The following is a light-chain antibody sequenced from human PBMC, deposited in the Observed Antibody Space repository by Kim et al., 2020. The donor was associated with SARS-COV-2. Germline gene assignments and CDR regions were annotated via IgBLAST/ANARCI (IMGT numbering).Light chain of an antibody. Sequence: QFVLTQPPSVSGAPGQRVTISCTGSSSNIGTGYDVHWYQQLPGTAPKLLIYGNSNRPSGVPHRFSGSKSGTSASLATTGLQAEDEADYYCQSYDSSLSGWVFGGGTQLTVL. V-gene: IGLV1-40*01. CDR3: QSYDSSLSGWV. CDR1: SSNIGTGYD. CDR2: GNS. J-gene: IGLJ3*02.